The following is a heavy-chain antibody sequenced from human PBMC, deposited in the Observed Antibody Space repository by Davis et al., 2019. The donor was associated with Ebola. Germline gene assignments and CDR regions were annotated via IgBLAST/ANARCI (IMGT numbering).Heavy chain of an antibody. CDR3: ARSMVVAATLPAGMDV. J-gene: IGHJ6*02. V-gene: IGHV1-46*01. CDR1: GGTFSSYA. Sequence: AASVKVSCKASGGTFSSYAISWVRQAPGQGLEWMGIINPSGGSTSYAQKFQGRVTMTRDTSTSTVYMELSSLRSEDTAVYYCARSMVVAATLPAGMDVWGQGTTVTVSS. CDR2: INPSGGST. D-gene: IGHD2-15*01.